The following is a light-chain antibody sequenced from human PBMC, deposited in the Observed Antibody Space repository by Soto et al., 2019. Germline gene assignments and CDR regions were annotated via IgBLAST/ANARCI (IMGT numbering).Light chain of an antibody. V-gene: IGKV3-15*01. CDR1: QIVSST. CDR2: GAS. J-gene: IGKJ3*01. CDR3: QQYNNWPPIFT. Sequence: IVMTQSPATLSVSPGERATLSCRASQIVSSTLAWYQQKPGQAPSLLIYGASTRATGIPARFSGSGSGTEFTLTISSLQSEDFAVYYCQQYNNWPPIFTFGPGTKVDIK.